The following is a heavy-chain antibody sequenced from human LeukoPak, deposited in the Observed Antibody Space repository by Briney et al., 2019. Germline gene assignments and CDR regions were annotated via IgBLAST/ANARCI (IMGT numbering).Heavy chain of an antibody. CDR1: GFTFSSYG. V-gene: IGHV3-30*18. CDR3: AKDSTKYSYYYGMDV. CDR2: ISYDGSNK. Sequence: TGGSLRLSCAASGFTFSSYGMHWVRQAPGEGLEWVAVISYDGSNKYYADSVKGRFTISRDNSKNTLYLQMNSLRAEDTAVYYCAKDSTKYSYYYGMDVWGQGTTVTVSS. D-gene: IGHD2-2*01. J-gene: IGHJ6*02.